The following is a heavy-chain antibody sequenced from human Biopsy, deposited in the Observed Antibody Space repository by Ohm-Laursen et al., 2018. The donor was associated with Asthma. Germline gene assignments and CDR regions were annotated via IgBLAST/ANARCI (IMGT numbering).Heavy chain of an antibody. V-gene: IGHV3-9*01. CDR1: GFKFDEYT. D-gene: IGHD3-22*01. Sequence: SLRLSCAASGFKFDEYTMHWVRQAPGKGLEWVSGISWNSATIGYADSAEGRFTISRDNAKNSVFLHMDSLRPEDTAFYYCAKVRSDWVITESFDYWGQGVLVTASS. J-gene: IGHJ4*02. CDR3: AKVRSDWVITESFDY. CDR2: ISWNSATI.